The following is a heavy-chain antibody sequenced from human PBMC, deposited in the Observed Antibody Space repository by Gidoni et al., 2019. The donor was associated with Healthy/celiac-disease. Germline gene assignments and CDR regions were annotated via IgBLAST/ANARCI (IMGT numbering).Heavy chain of an antibody. J-gene: IGHJ3*02. CDR3: AIKMATSLHDAFDI. CDR1: GYTFTSYD. D-gene: IGHD5-12*01. CDR2: MNPNSGNT. V-gene: IGHV1-8*01. Sequence: EVKKPGASVKVSCKASGYTFTSYDINWVRQATGQGLEWMGWMNPNSGNTGYAQKFQGRVTMTRNTSISTAYMELSSLRSEDTAVYYCAIKMATSLHDAFDIWGQGTMVTVSS.